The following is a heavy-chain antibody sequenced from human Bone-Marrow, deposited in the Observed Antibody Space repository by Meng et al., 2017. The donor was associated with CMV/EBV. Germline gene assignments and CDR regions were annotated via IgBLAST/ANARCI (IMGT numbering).Heavy chain of an antibody. Sequence: GGSLRLSCAASGFTFSSYEMNWVRQAPGKGLEWISYITSSGNIIYYADSVKGRFTISRDNSKNTLYLQMNSLRAEDTAVYYCARGDEYYYDSSGYWGGYYYYGMDVWGQGTTVTVSS. V-gene: IGHV3-48*03. CDR2: ITSSGNII. CDR1: GFTFSSYE. CDR3: ARGDEYYYDSSGYWGGYYYYGMDV. D-gene: IGHD3-22*01. J-gene: IGHJ6*02.